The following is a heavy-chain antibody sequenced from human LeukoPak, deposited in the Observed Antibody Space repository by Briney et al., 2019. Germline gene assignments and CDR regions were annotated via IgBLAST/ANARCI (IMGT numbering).Heavy chain of an antibody. J-gene: IGHJ4*02. Sequence: GGSLRLSCAASGFTFSSYAMHWVRQAPGKGLEWVAVISYDGSNKYYADSVKGRFTISRDNSKNTLYLQMNSLRVEDTAVYYCARDRHDSSGYIDYWGQGTLVTVS. CDR2: ISYDGSNK. V-gene: IGHV3-30-3*01. D-gene: IGHD3-22*01. CDR3: ARDRHDSSGYIDY. CDR1: GFTFSSYA.